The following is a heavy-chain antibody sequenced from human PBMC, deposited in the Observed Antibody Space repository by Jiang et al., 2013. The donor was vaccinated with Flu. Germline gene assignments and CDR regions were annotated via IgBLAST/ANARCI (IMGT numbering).Heavy chain of an antibody. CDR2: INHSGST. V-gene: IGHV4-34*01. D-gene: IGHD4-23*01. J-gene: IGHJ4*02. Sequence: TLSLTCAVYGGSFSGYYWSWIASPQEGAGVDWEINHSGSTNYNPSLKSRVTISVDTSKNQFSLKLSSVTAADTAVYYCARGPTTVVRNWGQGTLVTVSS. CDR1: GGSFSGYY. CDR3: ARGPTTVVRN.